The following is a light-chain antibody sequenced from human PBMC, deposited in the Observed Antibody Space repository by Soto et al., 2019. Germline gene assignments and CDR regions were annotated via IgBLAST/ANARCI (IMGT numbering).Light chain of an antibody. V-gene: IGKV1-39*01. CDR2: AAS. J-gene: IGKJ1*01. CDR3: QQSYSTPPWT. Sequence: DLQMTQSPSSLSASVGDRVTITCRASQSISSYLNWYQQKPGKAPKLLIYAASSLQSGVPSRFSGIGSATDFALTISSLQPEEFATYYCQQSYSTPPWTCGQGTKVEIK. CDR1: QSISSY.